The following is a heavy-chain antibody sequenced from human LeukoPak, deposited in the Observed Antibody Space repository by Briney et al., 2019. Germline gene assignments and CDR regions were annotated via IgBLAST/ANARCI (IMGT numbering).Heavy chain of an antibody. CDR3: ARVRSRYSGSWLYY. D-gene: IGHD6-13*01. CDR2: INHSGST. CDR1: GGSFSGYY. J-gene: IGHJ4*02. Sequence: PSETLSLTCAVYGGSFSGYYWSWIRQPPGKGLEWIGEINHSGSTNYNPSLKSRVTISVDTSKNQFSLKLSSVTAADTAEYYCARVRSRYSGSWLYYWGQGTLVTVSS. V-gene: IGHV4-34*01.